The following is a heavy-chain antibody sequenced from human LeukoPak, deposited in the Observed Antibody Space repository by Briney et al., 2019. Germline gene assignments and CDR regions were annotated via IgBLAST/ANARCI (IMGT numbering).Heavy chain of an antibody. J-gene: IGHJ6*04. Sequence: GASVNDSCKASGYTFTNYYMHGVRQAPGRGLAWMGIINPSGGSTSYAQKFQGRVTMTRDTSTSTVYMELSSLRSEDTAVYYCARDGTSYYYGSGSPHYYGMDVWGKGTTVTVSS. CDR3: ARDGTSYYYGSGSPHYYGMDV. D-gene: IGHD3-10*01. CDR1: GYTFTNYY. CDR2: INPSGGST. V-gene: IGHV1-46*01.